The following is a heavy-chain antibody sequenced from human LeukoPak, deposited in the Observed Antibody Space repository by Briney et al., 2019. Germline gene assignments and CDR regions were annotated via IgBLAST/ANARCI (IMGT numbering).Heavy chain of an antibody. CDR1: GFTFGSYS. D-gene: IGHD1-14*01. J-gene: IGHJ3*02. V-gene: IGHV3-21*01. CDR3: ARVREPGYQARDAFDI. Sequence: GGSLILSCAASGFTFGSYSMNWVRQAPGKGLEWVSSISSSSSYIYYADSVKGRFTISRDNAKNSLYLQMNSLRAEDTAVYYCARVREPGYQARDAFDIWGQGTMVTVSS. CDR2: ISSSSSYI.